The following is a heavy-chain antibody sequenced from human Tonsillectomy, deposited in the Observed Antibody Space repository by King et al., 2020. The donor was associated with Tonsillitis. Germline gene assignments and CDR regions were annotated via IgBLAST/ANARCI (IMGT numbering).Heavy chain of an antibody. D-gene: IGHD3-22*01. CDR1: GYSFTRDW. V-gene: IGHV5-51*01. CDR2: IYSGDSDT. J-gene: IGHJ4*02. CDR3: VTPGYDSSGYHSDY. Sequence: QLGQSGAEVKKPGESLKISWKGSGYSFTRDWISGVRQMPGECLEWMGIIYSGDSDTRYSPSVQSQVTLSADKYISTAYLQWSSLKASDTAMYYCVTPGYDSSGYHSDYWGQGTLVTVSS.